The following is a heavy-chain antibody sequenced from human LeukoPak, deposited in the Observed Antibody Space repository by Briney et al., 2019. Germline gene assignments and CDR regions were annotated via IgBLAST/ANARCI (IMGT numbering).Heavy chain of an antibody. Sequence: PGGSLRLSCAASGFTFSSYAMHWVRQAPGKGLEWVAVISYDGSNKYYADSVKGRFTISRDNSKNTLYLQMNSLRAEDTAVYYCARDSWGYSSSWSVFDYWGQGTLVTVSS. CDR2: ISYDGSNK. CDR3: ARDSWGYSSSWSVFDY. J-gene: IGHJ4*02. V-gene: IGHV3-30-3*01. CDR1: GFTFSSYA. D-gene: IGHD6-13*01.